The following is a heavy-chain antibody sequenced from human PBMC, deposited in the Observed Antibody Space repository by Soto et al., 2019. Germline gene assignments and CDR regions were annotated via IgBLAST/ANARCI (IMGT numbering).Heavy chain of an antibody. CDR3: ARKGWLLGGIDFYYGMDV. J-gene: IGHJ6*02. Sequence: EVQLVESGGGLVQPGGSLRLSCAASGFTFSSYEMNWVRQAPGKGQEWVSYISSSGSTIYYADSVKGRFTISRDNAKNSLYLQMNSLRAEDTAVYYCARKGWLLGGIDFYYGMDVWGQGTTVTVSS. CDR1: GFTFSSYE. D-gene: IGHD3-22*01. V-gene: IGHV3-48*03. CDR2: ISSSGSTI.